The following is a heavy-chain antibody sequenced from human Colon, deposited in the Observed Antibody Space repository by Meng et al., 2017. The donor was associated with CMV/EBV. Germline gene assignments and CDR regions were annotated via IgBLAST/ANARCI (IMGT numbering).Heavy chain of an antibody. J-gene: IGHJ4*02. D-gene: IGHD4-17*01. CDR1: GFTFSIYS. CDR2: ITSSSSYI. Sequence: GGSLRLSCVASGFTFSIYSINWVRQAPGKGLEWVSSITSSSSYIYYADSVKGRFTISRDNAKNSLYLQINSLRAEDTAIYYCARGDNTVITGSNFDYWGQGTLVTVSS. CDR3: ARGDNTVITGSNFDY. V-gene: IGHV3-21*01.